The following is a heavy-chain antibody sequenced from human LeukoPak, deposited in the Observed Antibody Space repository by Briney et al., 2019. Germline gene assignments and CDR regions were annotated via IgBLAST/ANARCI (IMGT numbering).Heavy chain of an antibody. Sequence: GGSLRLSCAASGFTFGDYAMSWVRQAPGKGLEWVGFIRSKAYGGTTEYAASVKGRFTISRDDSKSIAYLQMNSLRAEDTAVYYCASFELGITFWFWGQGTLVTVSS. D-gene: IGHD3-16*01. CDR1: GFTFGDYA. CDR2: IRSKAYGGTT. J-gene: IGHJ4*02. V-gene: IGHV3-49*04. CDR3: ASFELGITFWF.